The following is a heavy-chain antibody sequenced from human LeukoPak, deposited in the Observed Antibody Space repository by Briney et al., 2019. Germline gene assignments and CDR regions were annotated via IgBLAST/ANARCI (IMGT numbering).Heavy chain of an antibody. CDR3: AKPFGLWGGGY. D-gene: IGHD3-16*01. V-gene: IGHV3-30-3*02. CDR1: GFTFSSYA. CDR2: ISYDGSNK. Sequence: GGSLRLSCAASGFTFSSYAMHWVRQAPGKGLEWLAVISYDGSNKYYADSVKGRFTISRDNSKNTLYLQMNSLRAEDTAVYYCAKPFGLWGGGYWGQGTLVTVSS. J-gene: IGHJ4*02.